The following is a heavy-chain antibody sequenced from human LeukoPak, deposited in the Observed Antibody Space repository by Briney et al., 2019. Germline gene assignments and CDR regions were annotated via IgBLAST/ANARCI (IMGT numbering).Heavy chain of an antibody. V-gene: IGHV1-24*01. CDR1: GYTLTELS. D-gene: IGHD2-15*01. CDR3: ATSRYCSGGSCQDY. CDR2: FDPEDGET. J-gene: IGHJ4*02. Sequence: GASVKVSCKVSGYTLTELSMHWVRQAPGKGLEWMGGFDPEDGETIYAQKFQGRVTMTEDTSTDTAYMELSSLSSEDTAVYYCATSRYCSGGSCQDYWGQGTLVTVSS.